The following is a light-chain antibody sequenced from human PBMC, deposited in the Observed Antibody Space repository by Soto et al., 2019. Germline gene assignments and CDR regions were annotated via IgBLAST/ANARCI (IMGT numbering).Light chain of an antibody. CDR3: QQSYSSSWT. CDR2: DAS. V-gene: IGKV1-39*01. CDR1: QDSTKY. J-gene: IGKJ1*01. Sequence: IQLTQSPSSLSASVGDRVTITCRASQDSTKYLAWYQQKPGKAPNLLIYDASTLHSGVPSRFSGSGSGTDFTLTISSLQPEDFATYSCQQSYSSSWTFGQGTKVDIK.